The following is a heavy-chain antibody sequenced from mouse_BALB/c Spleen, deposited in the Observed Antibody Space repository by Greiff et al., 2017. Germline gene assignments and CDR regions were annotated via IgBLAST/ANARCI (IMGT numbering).Heavy chain of an antibody. D-gene: IGHD1-1*01. Sequence: DVMLVESGGGLVKPGGSLKLSCAASGFAFSSYDMSWVRQTPEKRLEWVAYISSGGGSTYYPDTVKGRFTISRDNAKNTLYLQMSSLKSEDTAMYYCARQTVVPFDYWGQGTTLTVSS. CDR3: ARQTVVPFDY. V-gene: IGHV5-12-1*01. J-gene: IGHJ2*01. CDR1: GFAFSSYD. CDR2: ISSGGGST.